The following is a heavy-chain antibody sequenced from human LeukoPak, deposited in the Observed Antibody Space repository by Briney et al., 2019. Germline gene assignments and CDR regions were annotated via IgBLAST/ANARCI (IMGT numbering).Heavy chain of an antibody. J-gene: IGHJ6*02. Sequence: QPGGSLRLSCAASGFTFSSYGMHWVRQAPGKGLEWVAVISYDGSNKYYADSVKGRFTISRDNSKNTLYLQMNSLRAEDTAVYYCAKKDGYCSSTSCLPNYYGTDVWGQGTTVTVSS. CDR3: AKKDGYCSSTSCLPNYYGTDV. D-gene: IGHD2-2*01. CDR1: GFTFSSYG. V-gene: IGHV3-30*18. CDR2: ISYDGSNK.